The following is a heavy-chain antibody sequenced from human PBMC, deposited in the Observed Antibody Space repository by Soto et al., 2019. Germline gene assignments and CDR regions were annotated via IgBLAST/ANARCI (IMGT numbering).Heavy chain of an antibody. D-gene: IGHD3-10*01. CDR2: IYYSGST. J-gene: IGHJ3*02. CDR1: GGSISIYY. CDR3: ARFSPLTPGGVAFDI. V-gene: IGHV4-59*08. Sequence: PSETLSLTCTVSGGSISIYYWSWIRQPPGKGLEWIGYIYYSGSTNNNPSLKSRVTISVDTSKDQFSLKLSSVTAADTAVYYCARFSPLTPGGVAFDIWGQGTMVTVSS.